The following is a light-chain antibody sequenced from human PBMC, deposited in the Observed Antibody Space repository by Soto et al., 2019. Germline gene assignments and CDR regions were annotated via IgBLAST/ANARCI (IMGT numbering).Light chain of an antibody. CDR1: QTISSY. CDR2: AAS. CDR3: QQCPRIPYT. J-gene: IGKJ2*01. Sequence: DLQMTQSPSSLSASVGDRVTITCRASQTISSYLNWYQQKPGKDPKLLIYAASSLQSGVPSRFSVSGSVTDFTLTIGRLQPEDFATYYCQQCPRIPYTFGQGTKLEIK. V-gene: IGKV1-39*01.